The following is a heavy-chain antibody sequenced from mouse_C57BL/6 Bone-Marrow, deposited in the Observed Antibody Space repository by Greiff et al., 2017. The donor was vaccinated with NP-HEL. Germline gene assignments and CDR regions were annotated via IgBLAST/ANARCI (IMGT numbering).Heavy chain of an antibody. CDR2: ISDGGSYT. J-gene: IGHJ2*01. Sequence: EVHLVESGGGLVKPGGSLKLSCAASGFTFSSYAMSWVRQTPEKRLEWVATISDGGSYTYYPDNVKGRFTISRDNAKNNLYLQMSHRKSEDTAVYYCAREATMMTTGGYFDCWGQGTTLTFSS. CDR1: GFTFSSYA. V-gene: IGHV5-4*01. CDR3: AREATMMTTGGYFDC. D-gene: IGHD2-4*01.